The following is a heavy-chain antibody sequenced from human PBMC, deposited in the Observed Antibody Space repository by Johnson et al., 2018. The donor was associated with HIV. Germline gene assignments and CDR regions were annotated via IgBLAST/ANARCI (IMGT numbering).Heavy chain of an antibody. D-gene: IGHD3-3*01. CDR1: GFTFSDYW. Sequence: VQLVESGGGLIQPGGSLKLSCAASGFTFSDYWMSWVRQAPGKVLEWVASIKQDGSEKYYVDSVKGRFTISRDNAKNSLYLQMNSLRAEDTAVYYCARAYYTFWSGYDAFDIWGQGTMVTVSS. CDR3: ARAYYTFWSGYDAFDI. V-gene: IGHV3-7*04. J-gene: IGHJ3*02. CDR2: IKQDGSEK.